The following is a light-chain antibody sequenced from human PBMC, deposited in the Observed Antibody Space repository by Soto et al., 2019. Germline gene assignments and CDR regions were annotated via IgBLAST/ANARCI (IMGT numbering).Light chain of an antibody. J-gene: IGKJ1*01. CDR3: QQYMNYAT. V-gene: IGKV1-5*01. Sequence: DIQMTQSPSTLSAYGGDRVTFTCRASQSISTWLAWYQQKPGKAPKLLIYDASSLQSDVPSRFSGSGSGTEFTLTISALQTDDFASYYCQQYMNYATFGQGTKVEIK. CDR1: QSISTW. CDR2: DAS.